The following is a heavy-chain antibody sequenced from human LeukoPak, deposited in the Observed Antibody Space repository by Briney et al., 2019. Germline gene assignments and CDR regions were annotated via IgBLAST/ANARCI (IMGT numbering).Heavy chain of an antibody. CDR3: ARMPYNWFDP. D-gene: IGHD2-2*01. CDR1: GGSISSGGYY. Sequence: PSQTLSLTCTVSGGSISSGGYYWSWIRQHPGKGLEWIRYIYYSGSTYYNPSPKSRVTISVDTSKNQFSLKLSPVTAADTAVYYCARMPYNWFDPWGQGTLVTVSS. V-gene: IGHV4-31*03. CDR2: IYYSGST. J-gene: IGHJ5*02.